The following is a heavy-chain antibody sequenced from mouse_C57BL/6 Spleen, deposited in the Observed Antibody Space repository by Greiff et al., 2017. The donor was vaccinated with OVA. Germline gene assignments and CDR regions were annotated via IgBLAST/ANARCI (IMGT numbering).Heavy chain of an antibody. J-gene: IGHJ3*01. CDR2: IYPRSGNT. CDR1: GYTFTSYG. Sequence: VKLVESGAELARPGASVKLSCKASGYTFTSYGISWVKQRTGQGLEWIGEIYPRSGNTYYNEKFKGKATLTADKSSSTAYMELRSLTSEDSAVYFCAREDGAYWGQGTLVTVSA. V-gene: IGHV1-81*01. CDR3: AREDGAY.